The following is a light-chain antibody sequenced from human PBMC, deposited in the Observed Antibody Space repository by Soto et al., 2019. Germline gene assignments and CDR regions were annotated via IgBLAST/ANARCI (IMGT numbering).Light chain of an antibody. J-gene: IGLJ3*02. CDR1: SGHSSYA. Sequence: QLVLTQSPSASASLGASVKLTCTLSSGHSSYAIAWHQQQPEKGPRYLMKLNSDDSHSKGDGIPDRFSGSSSGAERYLTISSLQSEDEADYYCQTWGTGWVFGGGTKLTVL. CDR3: QTWGTGWV. V-gene: IGLV4-69*01. CDR2: LNSDDSH.